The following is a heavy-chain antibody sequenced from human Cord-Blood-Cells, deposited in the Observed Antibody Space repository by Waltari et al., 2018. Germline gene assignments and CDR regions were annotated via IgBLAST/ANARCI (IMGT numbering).Heavy chain of an antibody. V-gene: IGHV1-2*02. CDR3: ARGMRGYDFWSGYDY. CDR1: GYTFTGYY. J-gene: IGHJ4*02. D-gene: IGHD3-3*01. Sequence: QVQLVQSGAEVKKPGASVKVSCKASGYTFTGYYMHWVRHAPGQGLEWMGWFNPNRGGTNYAQKFQGRGTRTRDTSISTAYMELSRMRSDDTAVYYCARGMRGYDFWSGYDYWGQGALVTVSS. CDR2: FNPNRGGT.